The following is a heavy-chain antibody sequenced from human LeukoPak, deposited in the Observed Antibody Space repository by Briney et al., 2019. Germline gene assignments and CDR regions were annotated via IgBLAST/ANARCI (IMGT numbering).Heavy chain of an antibody. CDR1: GYTFTVYY. Sequence: ASVTVSFKASGYTFTVYYMHWVRQAPGQGLEWMGWINPNSGGTNYAQKFQGRVTMTRDTSISTAYMELSRLRSDDTAVYYCARVKYYSLLGFDPWGQGTLVTVSS. CDR2: INPNSGGT. V-gene: IGHV1-2*02. D-gene: IGHD3-10*01. J-gene: IGHJ5*02. CDR3: ARVKYYSLLGFDP.